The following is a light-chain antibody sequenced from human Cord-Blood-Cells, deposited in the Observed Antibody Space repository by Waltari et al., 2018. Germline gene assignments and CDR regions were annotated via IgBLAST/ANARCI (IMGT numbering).Light chain of an antibody. Sequence: QSALTQPASVSGSPGQSITISCTGTSSDVGGSNYVSWYQQHPGKAPNLMIYEVSNRPSGVSNRFSGSKSGNTASLTISGLQAEDEADYYCSSYTSSSVVFGGGTKLTVL. CDR3: SSYTSSSVV. J-gene: IGLJ2*01. V-gene: IGLV2-14*01. CDR1: SSDVGGSNY. CDR2: EVS.